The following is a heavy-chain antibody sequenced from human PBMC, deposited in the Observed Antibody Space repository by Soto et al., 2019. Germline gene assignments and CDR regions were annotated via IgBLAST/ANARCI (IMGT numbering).Heavy chain of an antibody. Sequence: QVQLQQWGAGLLKPSETLSLTCAVYGGSFSGYYWRWIRQPPGKGLEWIGEINHSGSTNYNPSLKSRVTISVDTSKDQFFLNLSSVTAADAAVYYWARAGYSGYDVDYWGQGILVTVSS. CDR1: GGSFSGYY. J-gene: IGHJ4*02. CDR3: ARAGYSGYDVDY. D-gene: IGHD5-12*01. CDR2: INHSGST. V-gene: IGHV4-34*01.